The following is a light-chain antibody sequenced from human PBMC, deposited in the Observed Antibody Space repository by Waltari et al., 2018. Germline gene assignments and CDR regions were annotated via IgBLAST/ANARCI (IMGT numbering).Light chain of an antibody. CDR2: WAS. CDR1: QSVLYSSNNKNY. J-gene: IGKJ2*03. CDR3: QQYYSTPS. V-gene: IGKV4-1*01. Sequence: DIVMTQSPDSLAVSLGERATINCKSSQSVLYSSNNKNYLAWYQQKPGQPPKLLIYWASTRESGVPDRFSGSGSGTDFTLTISSLQAEDVAVYYCQQYYSTPSCCQGTKLEIK.